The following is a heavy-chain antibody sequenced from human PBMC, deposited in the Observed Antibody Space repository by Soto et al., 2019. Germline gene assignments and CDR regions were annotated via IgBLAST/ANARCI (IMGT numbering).Heavy chain of an antibody. CDR1: GGSISSSNW. CDR2: IYHSGNT. V-gene: IGHV4-4*02. CDR3: ATLPPRVVASLLPIPT. Sequence: VQLRQSGPGLVKPSGTLSLTCAVSGGSISSSNWWTWVRQAPGQGLVRIGEIYHSGNTYYNPSLKGRVPITVDKSNNQFSLKLNSVTAADPAVYYCATLPPRVVASLLPIPTWGQGTLVTVSS. D-gene: IGHD1-26*01. J-gene: IGHJ5*02.